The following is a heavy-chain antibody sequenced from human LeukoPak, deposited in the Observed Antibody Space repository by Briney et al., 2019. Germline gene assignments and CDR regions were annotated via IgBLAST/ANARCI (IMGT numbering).Heavy chain of an antibody. D-gene: IGHD2-15*01. CDR3: ARGSCSGGSCYDY. V-gene: IGHV3-48*03. CDR1: GFTFSSYE. J-gene: IGHJ4*02. CDR2: ISSSGSTI. Sequence: PGGSLRLSCAASGFTFSSYEMNWVRQAPGKGLEWVSYISSSGSTIYYADSVKGRFTISRDNAKNSLYLQMNSLRAEDTAVYYCARGSCSGGSCYDYWGQGTPVTVSS.